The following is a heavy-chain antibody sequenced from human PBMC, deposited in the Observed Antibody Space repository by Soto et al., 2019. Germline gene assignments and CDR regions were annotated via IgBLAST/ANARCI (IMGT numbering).Heavy chain of an antibody. Sequence: QVQLVQSGAEVKKPGASVKVSCKASGYTFTTYGISWVRQAPGQGLEWMGWIDTYTGNTNYAQKLQDRVTMTTDTSTSTAYMELRRLRSDDTALYYCTRDPGIAAPGRGLGDYWGQGTLVTVSS. D-gene: IGHD6-13*01. CDR3: TRDPGIAAPGRGLGDY. V-gene: IGHV1-18*01. CDR2: IDTYTGNT. J-gene: IGHJ4*02. CDR1: GYTFTTYG.